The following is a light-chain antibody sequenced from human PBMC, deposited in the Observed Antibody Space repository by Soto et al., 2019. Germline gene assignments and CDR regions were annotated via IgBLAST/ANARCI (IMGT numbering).Light chain of an antibody. CDR3: QPRSNWPRD. Sequence: EIVLTQSPATLSLSPGERATLSCRASQSVSSYLAWYQQKPGQAPRLLIYDASNRATGIPARFSGSGSGTDFTLTISSLEPEDFAVYYCQPRSNWPRDFGGGTKVEIK. J-gene: IGKJ4*01. V-gene: IGKV3-11*01. CDR2: DAS. CDR1: QSVSSY.